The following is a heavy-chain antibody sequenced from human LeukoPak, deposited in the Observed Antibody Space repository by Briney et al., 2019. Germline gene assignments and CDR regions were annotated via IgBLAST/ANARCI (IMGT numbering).Heavy chain of an antibody. CDR1: GFTFSSYW. J-gene: IGHJ3*02. CDR3: ARNFRGGHRGSPDDAFDI. D-gene: IGHD3-10*01. CDR2: IKQDGSEK. V-gene: IGHV3-7*01. Sequence: GGSLRLSCAASGFTFSSYWMSWVRQAPGKGLEWVANIKQDGSEKYYVDSVKGRFTISRDNAKNSLYLQMNSLRAEDTAVYYCARNFRGGHRGSPDDAFDIWGQGTMVTVSS.